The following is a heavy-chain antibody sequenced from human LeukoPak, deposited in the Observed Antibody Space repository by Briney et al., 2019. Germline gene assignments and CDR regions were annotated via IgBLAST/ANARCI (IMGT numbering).Heavy chain of an antibody. Sequence: GGALRLSCAASGFSFSSYSMNWVRQAPGKGLEWVSYISSGKSYIYYADSVKGRFTISRDNAKNSLYLEMTSLRAEDTAVYYCASGGPAGDYWGQGTLVTVSS. CDR2: ISSGKSYI. CDR3: ASGGPAGDY. CDR1: GFSFSSYS. V-gene: IGHV3-21*01. J-gene: IGHJ4*02. D-gene: IGHD3-16*01.